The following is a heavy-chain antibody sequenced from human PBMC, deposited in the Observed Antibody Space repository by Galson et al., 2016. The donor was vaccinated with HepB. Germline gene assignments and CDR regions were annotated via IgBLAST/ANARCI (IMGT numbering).Heavy chain of an antibody. Sequence: SLRLSCAASGFTFRTYSMHWVRQAPGKGLEWVALISYDGSSEYYTDSVKGRFTISRDNSNNTLYLQMNSLTTEDTAVYYCAKDSWDTWLHWYFDLWGRGTLGTVSS. CDR3: AKDSWDTWLHWYFDL. CDR1: GFTFRTYS. V-gene: IGHV3-30*04. D-gene: IGHD5-24*01. J-gene: IGHJ2*01. CDR2: ISYDGSSE.